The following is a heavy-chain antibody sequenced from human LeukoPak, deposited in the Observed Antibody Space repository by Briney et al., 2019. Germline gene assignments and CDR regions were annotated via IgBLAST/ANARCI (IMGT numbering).Heavy chain of an antibody. CDR3: ARDPLAAAGTDYSYYMDV. V-gene: IGHV4-4*07. Sequence: PSETLSLTCTVSGGSLSYCYWSWIRQPAGKGLEWIGRIYTSGSTNYNPSLKSRVTMSVDTSKNQFSLKLSSVTAADTAVYYCARDPLAAAGTDYSYYMDVWGKETTVTVSS. D-gene: IGHD6-13*01. CDR2: IYTSGST. CDR1: GGSLSYCY. J-gene: IGHJ6*03.